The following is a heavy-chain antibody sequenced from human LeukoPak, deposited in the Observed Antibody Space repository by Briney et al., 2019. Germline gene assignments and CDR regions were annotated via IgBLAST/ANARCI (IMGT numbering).Heavy chain of an antibody. Sequence: GGSLRLSCAASGFTFSSYPMHWVRQAPGKGLEWVAFIRYDGSNKYYADSVKGRFTISRDNSKNTLYLQMNSLSAEDTAVYYCTRGVPTGTDYFDYWGQGTLVTVSS. CDR1: GFTFSSYP. D-gene: IGHD1-1*01. CDR2: IRYDGSNK. V-gene: IGHV3-30*02. J-gene: IGHJ4*02. CDR3: TRGVPTGTDYFDY.